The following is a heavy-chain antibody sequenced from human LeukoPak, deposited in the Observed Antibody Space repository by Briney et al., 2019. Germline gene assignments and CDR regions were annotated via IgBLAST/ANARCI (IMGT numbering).Heavy chain of an antibody. V-gene: IGHV1-2*02. J-gene: IGHJ5*02. D-gene: IGHD1-1*01. CDR3: ARDLGNWNDEGDNWFDP. CDR1: GYTFTCYY. Sequence: ASVKVSCKASGYTFTCYYMHWVRQAPGQGLEWMGWINPNSGGTNYAQKFQGRVTMTRDTSISTAYMELSRLRSDDTAVYYCARDLGNWNDEGDNWFDPWGQGTLVTVSS. CDR2: INPNSGGT.